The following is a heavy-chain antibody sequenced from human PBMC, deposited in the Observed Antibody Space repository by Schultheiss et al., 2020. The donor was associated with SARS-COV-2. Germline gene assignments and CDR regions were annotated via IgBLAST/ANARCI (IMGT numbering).Heavy chain of an antibody. CDR2: ISSSSSTI. Sequence: GGSLSLSCAASGFTFSSYGMHWVRQAPGKGLEWVSYISSSSSTIYYADSVRGRFTISRDSSKDTVYLHMNSLRADDTAVYYCAKDRNPIGVVIIPVYWGQGTLVTVSS. CDR3: AKDRNPIGVVIIPVY. J-gene: IGHJ4*02. V-gene: IGHV3-48*01. CDR1: GFTFSSYG. D-gene: IGHD3-3*01.